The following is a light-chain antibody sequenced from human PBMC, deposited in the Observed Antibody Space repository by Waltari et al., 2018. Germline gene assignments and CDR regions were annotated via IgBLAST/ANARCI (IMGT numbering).Light chain of an antibody. J-gene: IGKJ1*01. V-gene: IGKV3-20*01. CDR3: QNHERLPAT. CDR2: GAS. Sequence: EVALTQSPGTLSLSPGERATLFCRASQSISRYLVWYQQRPGQAPRLLIYGASIRAAGIPDRFSGSGSGTDFTLSISRLEPEDFAVYYCQNHERLPATFGQGTRVEIK. CDR1: QSISRY.